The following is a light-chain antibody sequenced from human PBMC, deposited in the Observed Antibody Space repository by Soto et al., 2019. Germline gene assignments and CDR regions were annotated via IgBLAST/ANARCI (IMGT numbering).Light chain of an antibody. CDR2: WAS. CDR3: QQYCATPWT. J-gene: IGKJ1*01. Sequence: DIVMTQSPDSLAVSLGERATINCKASQSVFYTSVNKHYLAWYQHKEGQPPKLLIYWASTRESGVPDRFSGSGSVTDFTLTISSLQAEDVAVYYCQQYCATPWTFGQGTKVEIK. CDR1: QSVFYTSVNKHY. V-gene: IGKV4-1*01.